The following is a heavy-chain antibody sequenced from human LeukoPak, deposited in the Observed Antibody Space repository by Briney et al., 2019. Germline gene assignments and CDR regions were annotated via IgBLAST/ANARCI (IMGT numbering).Heavy chain of an antibody. V-gene: IGHV3-48*03. Sequence: GGSLRLSCAASGFTFSSYEMNWVRQAPGKGLECVSYISSSGSTIHYADSVKGRFTISRDNAKNSLYLQMNSLRAEDTAVYYCAREGGIWYFELWGRGTLVTVSS. CDR3: AREGGIWYFEL. CDR2: ISSSGSTI. CDR1: GFTFSSYE. J-gene: IGHJ2*01.